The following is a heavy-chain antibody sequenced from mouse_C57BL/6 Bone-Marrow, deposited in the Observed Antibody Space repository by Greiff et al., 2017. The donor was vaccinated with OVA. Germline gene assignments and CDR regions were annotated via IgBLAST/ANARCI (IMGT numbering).Heavy chain of an antibody. Sequence: QVQLQQSGAELVRPGASVTLSCKASGYTFTDYEMHWVKQTPVHGLEWIGAIDPETGGTASKQKFKGKAILTADKSSSTAYMELRRLTSEVSADNYCTRGDSNYYAMDYWGQGTSVTVSS. V-gene: IGHV1-15*01. CDR3: TRGDSNYYAMDY. J-gene: IGHJ4*01. CDR2: IDPETGGT. CDR1: GYTFTDYE. D-gene: IGHD2-5*01.